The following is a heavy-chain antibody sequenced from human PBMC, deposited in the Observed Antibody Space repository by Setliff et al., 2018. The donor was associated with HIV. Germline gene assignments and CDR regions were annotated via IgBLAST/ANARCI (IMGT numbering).Heavy chain of an antibody. CDR3: ARKAADVSGGGMDV. J-gene: IGHJ6*02. V-gene: IGHV4-4*08. CDR2: IHPSRET. Sequence: TLSLTCTVSGGSINYYYWSWIRQPPGKNPEYIGYIHPSRETYYSPSLMSRLTISLDTANNRFSLRLTSATAADTAIYYCARKAADVSGGGMDVWGQGTTVTVSS. D-gene: IGHD2-15*01. CDR1: GGSINYYY.